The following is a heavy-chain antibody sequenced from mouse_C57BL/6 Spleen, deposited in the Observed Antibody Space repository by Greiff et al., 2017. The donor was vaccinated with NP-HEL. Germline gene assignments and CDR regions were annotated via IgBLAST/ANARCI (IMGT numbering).Heavy chain of an antibody. CDR3: ARSADGYYSYFDN. D-gene: IGHD2-3*01. J-gene: IGHJ2*01. Sequence: EVQLQQSGPELVKPGASVKMSCKASGYTFTDYNMHWVKQSHGKSLEWTGDINPNNGGTSYNQKYKGKATLTVNKYSSTAYMELRSLTSADSAVYYCARSADGYYSYFDNWGQGTTLTVAS. CDR1: GYTFTDYN. V-gene: IGHV1-22*01. CDR2: INPNNGGT.